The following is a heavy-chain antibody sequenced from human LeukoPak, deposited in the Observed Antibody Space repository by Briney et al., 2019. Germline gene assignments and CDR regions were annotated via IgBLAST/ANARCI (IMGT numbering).Heavy chain of an antibody. Sequence: SETLSLTCTVSGGSISSYYWSWIRQPPGKGLEWIGYIYYSGSTNYNPSLKSRVTISVDTSKNQFSLKLSSVTAADTAVYYCARDRAGTPEYFQHWGQGTLVTVSS. CDR2: IYYSGST. J-gene: IGHJ1*01. CDR3: ARDRAGTPEYFQH. CDR1: GGSISSYY. D-gene: IGHD1-1*01. V-gene: IGHV4-59*01.